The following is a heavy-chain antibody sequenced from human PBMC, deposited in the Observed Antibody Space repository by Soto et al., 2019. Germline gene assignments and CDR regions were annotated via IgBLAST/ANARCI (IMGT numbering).Heavy chain of an antibody. J-gene: IGHJ6*01. CDR1: GGTFSSYS. D-gene: IGHD3-10*01. CDR3: ALANSMVRGVIRPYYYYYGMDV. Sequence: SVKVSCKTSGGTFSSYSISRVRQAPGQGLEWMGGIIPIFGTANYAQKFQGRVTITADESTSTAYMELSSLRSEDTAVYYCALANSMVRGVIRPYYYYYGMDVWGQGTTVTVSS. CDR2: IIPIFGTA. V-gene: IGHV1-69*13.